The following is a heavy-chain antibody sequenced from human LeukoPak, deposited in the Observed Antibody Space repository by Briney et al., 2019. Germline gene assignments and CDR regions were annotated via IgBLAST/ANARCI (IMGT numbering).Heavy chain of an antibody. D-gene: IGHD2-15*01. V-gene: IGHV3-48*01. CDR3: AKAGYCSGGSCYGTLVGHFDY. J-gene: IGHJ4*02. CDR2: ISSSSSTI. CDR1: KFNFNSYG. Sequence: GGSLRLSCTTSKFNFNSYGMTWVRQAPGKGLEWGSYISSSSSTIYYADSVKGRFTISRDNAKNSLYLQMNSLRAEDTAVYYCAKAGYCSGGSCYGTLVGHFDYWGQGTLVTVSS.